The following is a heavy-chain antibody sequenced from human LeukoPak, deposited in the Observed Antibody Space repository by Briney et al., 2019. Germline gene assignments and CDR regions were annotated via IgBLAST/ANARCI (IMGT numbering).Heavy chain of an antibody. CDR1: GYXFTNYW. CDR2: IYSGDSDT. V-gene: IGHV5-51*01. CDR3: ASSSSSWYLFDY. Sequence: GESLKISCKGSGYXFTNYWIGWVRQMPGKALEWMGIIYSGDSDTRYSPSFQGHVTMSADKSISTAYLHWSSLEASDTAMYYCASSSSSWYLFDYWGQGTLVTVSS. D-gene: IGHD6-13*01. J-gene: IGHJ4*02.